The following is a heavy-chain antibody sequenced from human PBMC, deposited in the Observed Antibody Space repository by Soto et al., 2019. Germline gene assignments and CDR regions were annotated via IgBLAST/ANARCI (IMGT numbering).Heavy chain of an antibody. CDR1: GGSISSYY. V-gene: IGHV4-59*01. J-gene: IGHJ4*02. Sequence: QVQLQESGPGLVKPSETLSLTCTVSGGSISSYYWSWIRQPPGKGLEWVGYIYYSGSTHYNPSLKSRVTISVDTSKNQFSLKLSSVTAADTALYYCARVHSGGWYDYWGQGTLVTVSS. D-gene: IGHD6-19*01. CDR2: IYYSGST. CDR3: ARVHSGGWYDY.